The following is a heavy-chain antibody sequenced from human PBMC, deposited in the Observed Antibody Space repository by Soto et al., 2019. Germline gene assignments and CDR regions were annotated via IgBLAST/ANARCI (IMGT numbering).Heavy chain of an antibody. Sequence: SETLSLTCTVSGGSISSGGYYWSWIRQHPGKGLEWIGYIYYSGSTYYNPSLKSRVTISVDTSKNQFSLKLSSVTAADTAVYYCARARSTMDFWSGSSLLDYWGQGTLVTVSS. CDR1: GGSISSGGYY. CDR3: ARARSTMDFWSGSSLLDY. V-gene: IGHV4-31*03. D-gene: IGHD3-3*01. CDR2: IYYSGST. J-gene: IGHJ4*02.